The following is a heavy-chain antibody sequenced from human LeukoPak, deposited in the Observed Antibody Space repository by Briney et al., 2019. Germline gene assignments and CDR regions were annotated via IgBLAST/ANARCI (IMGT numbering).Heavy chain of an antibody. Sequence: GGSLRLSCAASGFTFSSYSMNWVRQAPGKGLEWVSYISSSSSTIYYADSVKGRFTISRDNAKNSLYLQMNSLRAEDTAVYYCARDSSSSWYFYYGMDVWGQGTTVTVSS. CDR1: GFTFSSYS. CDR3: ARDSSSSWYFYYGMDV. J-gene: IGHJ6*02. D-gene: IGHD6-13*01. CDR2: ISSSSSTI. V-gene: IGHV3-48*04.